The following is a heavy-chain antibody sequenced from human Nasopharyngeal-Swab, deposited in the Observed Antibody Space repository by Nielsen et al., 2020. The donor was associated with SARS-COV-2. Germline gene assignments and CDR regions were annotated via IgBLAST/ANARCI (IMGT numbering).Heavy chain of an antibody. Sequence: SETLSLTCTVSGASISSDYWTWIRQPPGKTLEWIGHISYTGSTSYNPSLRSRVTISLDRSKNQISLNLSSMTAADTAVYYCARDTTGWFQSGMDVWGQGTTVIASS. D-gene: IGHD6-19*01. CDR2: ISYTGST. V-gene: IGHV4-59*01. J-gene: IGHJ6*02. CDR3: ARDTTGWFQSGMDV. CDR1: GASISSDY.